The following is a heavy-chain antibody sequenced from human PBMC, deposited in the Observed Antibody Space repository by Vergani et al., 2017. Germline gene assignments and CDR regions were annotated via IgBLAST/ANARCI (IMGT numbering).Heavy chain of an antibody. Sequence: EVQLVESGGGLVPPGRSLRLSCAASGFSSGDYAMTWVRQAPGKGLEWVAFIRNKADGGTTEYAASVKGRFTISRDDSKRLAYLQLSGLKTEDTAVYFCSRGRGYSFGYSDYWGQGTLVTVSS. CDR3: SRGRGYSFGYSDY. D-gene: IGHD5-18*01. CDR1: GFSSGDYA. V-gene: IGHV3-49*04. CDR2: IRNKADGGTT. J-gene: IGHJ4*02.